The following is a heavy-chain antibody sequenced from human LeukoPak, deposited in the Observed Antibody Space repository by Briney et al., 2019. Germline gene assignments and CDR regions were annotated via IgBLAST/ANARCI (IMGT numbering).Heavy chain of an antibody. CDR3: ATLSSQYGGSYYFDY. CDR2: FDPEDGVT. V-gene: IGHV1-24*01. D-gene: IGHD1-26*01. J-gene: IGHJ4*02. Sequence: GASVKVSCKVSGYTLTELSMHWVRQAPGKGLEWMGGFDPEDGVTIYAQKFQGRVTMTEDTSSDTAFMELSSLRSEDTAVYYCATLSSQYGGSYYFDYWGQGTLVTVSS. CDR1: GYTLTELS.